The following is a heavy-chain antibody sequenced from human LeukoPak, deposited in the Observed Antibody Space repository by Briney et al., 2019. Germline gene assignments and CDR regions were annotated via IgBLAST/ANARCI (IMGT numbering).Heavy chain of an antibody. CDR3: AKEGEGFGEFYYYYYMDV. Sequence: PGGSLRLSCAASGFFFGDYAMHWVRQAPGKGLEWVAGINWRSDTVAYADSVKGRFAISRDNAQNSLYLQMNSLRAEDTALYYCAKEGEGFGEFYYYYYMDVWGKGTTVTVSS. J-gene: IGHJ6*03. CDR1: GFFFGDYA. V-gene: IGHV3-9*01. CDR2: INWRSDTV. D-gene: IGHD3-10*01.